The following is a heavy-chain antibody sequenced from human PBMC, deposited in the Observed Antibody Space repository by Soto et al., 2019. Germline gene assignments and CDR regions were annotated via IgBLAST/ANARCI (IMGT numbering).Heavy chain of an antibody. J-gene: IGHJ4*02. Sequence: QVHLQESGPGLVKPSQTLSLNCTVSGGSVSSGDYYWTWIRQHPGKGLEWIGYISYTGSTYYNPSLESRVSISVDTSRTHFSLRLNSVPAADTAVYYCATTGGYGTPGDYWGQGTLVTVSS. CDR2: ISYTGST. D-gene: IGHD5-12*01. CDR3: ATTGGYGTPGDY. CDR1: GGSVSSGDYY. V-gene: IGHV4-31*03.